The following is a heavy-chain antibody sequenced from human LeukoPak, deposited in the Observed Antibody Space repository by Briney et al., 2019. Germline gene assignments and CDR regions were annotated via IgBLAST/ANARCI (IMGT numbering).Heavy chain of an antibody. D-gene: IGHD3-10*01. CDR3: ARALWEFHFDY. J-gene: IGHJ4*02. CDR2: IYYSGST. CDR1: GGSISSGDYY. Sequence: SQTLSFTCTVSGGSISSGDYYWSWIRQPPGKGLEWIGYIYYSGSTYYNPSLKSRVTISVDTSKNQFSLKLSSVTAADTAVYYCARALWEFHFDYWGQGTLVTVSS. V-gene: IGHV4-30-4*01.